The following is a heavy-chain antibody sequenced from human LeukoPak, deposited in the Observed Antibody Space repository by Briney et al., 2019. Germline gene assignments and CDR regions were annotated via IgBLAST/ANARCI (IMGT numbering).Heavy chain of an antibody. J-gene: IGHJ4*02. CDR3: ARGRSPGGKELDY. Sequence: SETLSLTCAVYGGSFSGYYWSWIRQPPGKGLEWIGEINHSGSTNYNPSLKRRVTISVDTSKNQFSLKLSSVTAADTAVYYCARGRSPGGKELDYWGQGTLVTVSS. V-gene: IGHV4-34*01. CDR1: GGSFSGYY. CDR2: INHSGST. D-gene: IGHD2-15*01.